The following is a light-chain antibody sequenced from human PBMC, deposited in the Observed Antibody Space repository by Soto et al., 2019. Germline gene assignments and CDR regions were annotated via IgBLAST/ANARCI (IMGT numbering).Light chain of an antibody. Sequence: EIVLTQSPGTLSLSPGERATLSCRASQSVSSSFLAWYQQKPGQAPRLLIYGASSRATSIPDRFSGSGSGTAFTLTISRLEPEDFAVYYCQQYDSSPWTFGQGTKVEIK. V-gene: IGKV3-20*01. J-gene: IGKJ1*01. CDR1: QSVSSSF. CDR3: QQYDSSPWT. CDR2: GAS.